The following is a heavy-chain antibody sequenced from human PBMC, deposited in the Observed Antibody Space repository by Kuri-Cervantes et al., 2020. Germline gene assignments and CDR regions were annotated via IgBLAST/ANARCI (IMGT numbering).Heavy chain of an antibody. CDR2: ISYDGSNK. Sequence: GESLKISCAASGFTFSSYAMHWVRQAPGKGLEWVAVISYDGSNKYYADSVKGRLTISRDDSKNTLYLQMNSLRAEDTAVYYCARDKGTDVLRFLEWSRTMDVWGKGTTVTVSS. CDR3: ARDKGTDVLRFLEWSRTMDV. J-gene: IGHJ6*03. D-gene: IGHD3-3*01. V-gene: IGHV3-30*01. CDR1: GFTFSSYA.